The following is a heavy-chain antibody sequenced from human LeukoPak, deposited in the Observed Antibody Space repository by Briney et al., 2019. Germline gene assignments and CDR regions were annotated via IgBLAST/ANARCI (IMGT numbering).Heavy chain of an antibody. Sequence: GGSLGLSCAASGFTFSTYNMNWVRQPPGKGLEWVSSISNTKNEMYYADSVKGRFTISRNNAKNSLYLQMNSLRAEDTAVYYCAREGRSTSVWCSGGSCYDFDYWGQGVLVTVSS. J-gene: IGHJ4*02. CDR1: GFTFSTYN. CDR3: AREGRSTSVWCSGGSCYDFDY. CDR2: ISNTKNEM. V-gene: IGHV3-21*01. D-gene: IGHD2-15*01.